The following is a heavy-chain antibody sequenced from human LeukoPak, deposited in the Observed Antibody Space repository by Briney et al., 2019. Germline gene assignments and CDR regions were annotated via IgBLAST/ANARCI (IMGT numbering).Heavy chain of an antibody. J-gene: IGHJ4*02. CDR3: AKERGIFYYDSSGYYGPFDY. D-gene: IGHD3-22*01. V-gene: IGHV3-23*01. CDR1: GFTFSSYA. CDR2: ISGSGGTT. Sequence: GGSLRLSCAASGFTFSSYAMSWVRQAPGKGLEWVSAISGSGGTTYYADSVKGRFTISRDNSKNTLYLQMSSLRAEDTAVYYCAKERGIFYYDSSGYYGPFDYWGQGTLVTVSS.